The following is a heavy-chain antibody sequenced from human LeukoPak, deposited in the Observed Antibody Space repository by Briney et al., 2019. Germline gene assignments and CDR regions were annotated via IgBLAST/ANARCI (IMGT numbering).Heavy chain of an antibody. CDR1: GYTLTELS. J-gene: IGHJ5*02. CDR2: FDPEDGET. V-gene: IGHV1-24*01. Sequence: ASVKVSCKVSGYTLTELSMHWVRQAPGKGLEWMGGFDPEDGETIYAQKLQGRVTMRVTMTTDTATSTAYMELRSLRSDDAAVYYCARGENWFDPWGQGTLVTVSS. CDR3: ARGENWFDP.